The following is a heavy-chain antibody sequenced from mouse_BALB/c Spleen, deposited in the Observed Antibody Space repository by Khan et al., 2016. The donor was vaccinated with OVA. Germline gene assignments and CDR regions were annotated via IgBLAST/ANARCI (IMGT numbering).Heavy chain of an antibody. CDR2: INCSGRT. J-gene: IGHJ3*01. CDR3: ARGRAY. D-gene: IGHD3-3*01. V-gene: IGHV3-2*02. CDR1: DYSITSDYA. Sequence: EVELVESGPGLVKPSQSLSLTCTVTDYSITSDYAWNWIRQFPGNKLEWMGYINCSGRTSYSPSLKSRISITRDTSKNQFFLQLNSVTPADTATYFCARGRAYWGQGTLVTVSA.